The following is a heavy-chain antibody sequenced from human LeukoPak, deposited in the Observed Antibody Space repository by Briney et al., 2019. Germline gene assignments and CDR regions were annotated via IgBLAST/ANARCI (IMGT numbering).Heavy chain of an antibody. Sequence: GGSLRLSCAASGFTFSSYEMNWVRQAPGKGLEWVSYISSSGSTIYYADSVKGRFTISGDNAKNSLYLQMNSLRAEDTAVYYCARKMRILTGRDYWGQGTLVTVSS. CDR2: ISSSGSTI. CDR3: ARKMRILTGRDY. V-gene: IGHV3-48*03. J-gene: IGHJ4*02. D-gene: IGHD3-9*01. CDR1: GFTFSSYE.